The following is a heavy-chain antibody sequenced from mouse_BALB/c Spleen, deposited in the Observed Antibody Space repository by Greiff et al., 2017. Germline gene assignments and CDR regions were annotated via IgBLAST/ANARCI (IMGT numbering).Heavy chain of an antibody. V-gene: IGHV1-9*01. CDR2: ILPGSGST. J-gene: IGHJ4*01. CDR3: AVYGNQRGYYAMDY. D-gene: IGHD2-1*01. CDR1: GYTFSSYW. Sequence: QVHVKQSGAELMKPGASVKISCKATGYTFSSYWIEWVKQRPGHGLEWIGEILPGSGSTNYNEKFKGKATFTADTSSNTAYMQLSSLTSEDSAVYYCAVYGNQRGYYAMDYWGQGTSVTVSS.